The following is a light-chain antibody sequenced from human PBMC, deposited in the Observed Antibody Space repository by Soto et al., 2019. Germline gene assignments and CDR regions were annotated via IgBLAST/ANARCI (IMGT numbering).Light chain of an antibody. J-gene: IGKJ5*01. CDR3: QQYGGSPIT. CDR1: QSVSNR. Sequence: EIVLTQSPGTLSLSPGERATLSCRASQSVSNRLAWYQHKPGQAPTLLMSGASNRASGVPVRFSGSGSGTDFTLTITRLEPEDFALYYCQQYGGSPITFGLGTRLEIK. V-gene: IGKV3-20*01. CDR2: GAS.